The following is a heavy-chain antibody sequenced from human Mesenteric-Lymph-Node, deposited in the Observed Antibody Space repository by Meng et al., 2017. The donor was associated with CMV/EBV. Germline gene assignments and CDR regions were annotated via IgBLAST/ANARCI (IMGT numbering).Heavy chain of an antibody. Sequence: FSSYAISWVRQAPGQGLEWMGGIIPIFGTANYAQKFQGRVTITTDESTSTAYMELSSLRSEDTAVYYCARDRIRGIDYYYYYGMDVWGQGTTVTVSS. CDR3: ARDRIRGIDYYYYYGMDV. D-gene: IGHD3-3*02. J-gene: IGHJ6*02. V-gene: IGHV1-69*05. CDR2: IIPIFGTA. CDR1: FSSYA.